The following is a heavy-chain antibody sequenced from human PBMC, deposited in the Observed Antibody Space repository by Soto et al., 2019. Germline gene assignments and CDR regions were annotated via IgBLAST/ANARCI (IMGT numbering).Heavy chain of an antibody. V-gene: IGHV3-7*03. CDR3: ARALSITGTTLGYYYGMDV. CDR1: VFTFSSSW. D-gene: IGHD1-7*01. J-gene: IGHJ6*02. Sequence: WWSLRLSCAASVFTFSSSWMSWVRQAPGKGLEWVANIKQDGSEKYYVDSVKGRFTISRDNAKNSLYLQMNSLRAEDTAVYYCARALSITGTTLGYYYGMDVWGQGTTVTVSS. CDR2: IKQDGSEK.